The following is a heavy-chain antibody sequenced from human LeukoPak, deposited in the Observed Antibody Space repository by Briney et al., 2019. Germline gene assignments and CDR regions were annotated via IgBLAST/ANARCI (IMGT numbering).Heavy chain of an antibody. CDR2: IYNSGST. CDR1: GGSISRSSHY. V-gene: IGHV4-61*01. CDR3: VRDRELHY. D-gene: IGHD1-7*01. J-gene: IGHJ4*02. Sequence: SETLSLTCTVSGGSISRSSHYWSWVRQPPGKGLEWIGYIYNSGSTTYNPSLKSRATISVDTSKNQFSLKLTSMTAADTAFYYCVRDRELHYWGQGILVTVSS.